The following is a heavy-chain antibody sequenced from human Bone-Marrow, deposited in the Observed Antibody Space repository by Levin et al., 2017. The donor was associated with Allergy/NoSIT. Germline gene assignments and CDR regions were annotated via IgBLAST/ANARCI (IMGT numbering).Heavy chain of an antibody. J-gene: IGHJ4*02. D-gene: IGHD3-3*01. CDR3: ARDAVGDFWSGYLDY. V-gene: IGHV3-33*01. CDR2: IWHDGSNE. Sequence: GGSLRLSCVASGFTFSSFGMHWVRQAPGKGLEWVAVIWHDGSNEHYADSVKGRFTISRDNSKNMVYLQMSSLRAEDTAVYYCARDAVGDFWSGYLDYWGQGTLVTVSS. CDR1: GFTFSSFG.